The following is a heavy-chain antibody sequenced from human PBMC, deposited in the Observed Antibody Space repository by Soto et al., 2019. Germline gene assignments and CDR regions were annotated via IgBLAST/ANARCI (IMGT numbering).Heavy chain of an antibody. CDR1: GFTFEDYA. Sequence: EVQVVESGGGLIQPGRSLRLSCAASGFTFEDYAMHWVRQAPGKGLEWVSGISWNSDNIDYAESVKGRFTISRDNATSSLYLQMNSLRADDTALYYCVKDDCSSSSCHFDYWGQGTLVTVSS. CDR2: ISWNSDNI. D-gene: IGHD2-2*01. V-gene: IGHV3-9*01. J-gene: IGHJ4*02. CDR3: VKDDCSSSSCHFDY.